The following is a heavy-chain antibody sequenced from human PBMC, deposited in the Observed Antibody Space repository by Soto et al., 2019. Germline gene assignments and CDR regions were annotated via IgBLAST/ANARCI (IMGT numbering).Heavy chain of an antibody. Sequence: SETLSLTCAVYGGSFSSYYWVWIRQPPGKGLEWVGQINHIGSTSYNPSLKSRLSISVDTSKSQFSLRLRSVTAADTAVYFCARGLAIPPAAMINYFYYWGQGTLVTVSS. CDR1: GGSFSSYY. D-gene: IGHD2-2*01. CDR3: ARGLAIPPAAMINYFYY. J-gene: IGHJ4*02. V-gene: IGHV4-34*01. CDR2: INHIGST.